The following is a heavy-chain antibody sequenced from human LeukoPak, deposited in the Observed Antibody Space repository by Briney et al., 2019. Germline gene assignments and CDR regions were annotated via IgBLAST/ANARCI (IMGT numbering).Heavy chain of an antibody. V-gene: IGHV4-59*01. Sequence: SETLSLTCTVSGGSISSYYWSWIRQPPGKGLEWIGYIYYSGSTNYNPSLKSRVTISVDTSKNQFSLKLTSVTAADTAVYYCARDGNPFDYWGQGTLVTVSS. CDR2: IYYSGST. J-gene: IGHJ4*02. CDR1: GGSISSYY. CDR3: ARDGNPFDY.